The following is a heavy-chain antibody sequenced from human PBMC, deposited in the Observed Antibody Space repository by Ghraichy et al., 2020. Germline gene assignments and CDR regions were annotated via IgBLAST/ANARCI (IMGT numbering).Heavy chain of an antibody. CDR3: ARTVEMATIYWYFDL. Sequence: GSLSLTCTVSGGSISSYYWSWIRQPPGKGLEWIGYIYYSGSTNYNPSLKSRVTISVDTSKNQFSLKLSSVTAADTAVYYCARTVEMATIYWYFDLWGRGTLVTVSS. J-gene: IGHJ2*01. CDR1: GGSISSYY. D-gene: IGHD5-24*01. V-gene: IGHV4-59*01. CDR2: IYYSGST.